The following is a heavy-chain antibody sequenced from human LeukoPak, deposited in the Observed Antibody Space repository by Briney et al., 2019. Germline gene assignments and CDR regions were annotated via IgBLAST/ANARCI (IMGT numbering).Heavy chain of an antibody. D-gene: IGHD3-22*01. CDR2: INHSGST. Sequence: SETLSLTCAVYGGSFSGYYWSWIRQPPGKGLEWIGEINHSGSTNYNPSLKSRVTISVDTSKNQFSLKLSSVTAADTAVYYCARELDYYDSSGALDYWGQGTLVTVSS. V-gene: IGHV4-34*01. J-gene: IGHJ4*02. CDR3: ARELDYYDSSGALDY. CDR1: GGSFSGYY.